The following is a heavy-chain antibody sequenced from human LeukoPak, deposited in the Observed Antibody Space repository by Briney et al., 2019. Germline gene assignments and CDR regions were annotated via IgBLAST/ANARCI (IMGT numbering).Heavy chain of an antibody. D-gene: IGHD5-18*01. V-gene: IGHV4-34*01. Sequence: PSETLSLTCAVYGGSFSGYYWSWIRQPPGKGLEWLGDINHSGSTNYNPFLKSRVTISVDTSKNQFSLKLSSVTAADTAVYYCARAYTAMAPFGYWGQGTLVTVSS. CDR3: ARAYTAMAPFGY. J-gene: IGHJ4*02. CDR1: GGSFSGYY. CDR2: INHSGST.